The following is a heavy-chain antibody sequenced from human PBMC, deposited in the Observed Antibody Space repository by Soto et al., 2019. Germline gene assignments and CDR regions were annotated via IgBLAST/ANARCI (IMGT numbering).Heavy chain of an antibody. CDR1: VDSVSSISAG. Sequence: PSQSLSLTCAITVDSVSSISAGWSWVRQSPSRGLEWLGRTYYRSKWYYEYAVSVRGRITINPDTSKNQYSLQLNSVTPEDTAVYFCARGEQYSGRIFDYWGQGTLVTVSS. D-gene: IGHD1-26*01. CDR3: ARGEQYSGRIFDY. J-gene: IGHJ4*01. CDR2: TYYRSKWYY. V-gene: IGHV6-1*01.